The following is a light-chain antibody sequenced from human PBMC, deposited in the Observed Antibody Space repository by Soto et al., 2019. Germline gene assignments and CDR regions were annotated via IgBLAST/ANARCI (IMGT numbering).Light chain of an antibody. CDR1: QGISSW. Sequence: DLPMTQSPSTLSASLGDRVTITCRASQGISSWLAWYQQKPGKAPKVLIYKASSLESGVPSRFSGSGSGTEFTLTISSLQPDDFASYYCQQYSSYPFTFGPGTKVDIK. J-gene: IGKJ3*01. CDR2: KAS. V-gene: IGKV1-5*03. CDR3: QQYSSYPFT.